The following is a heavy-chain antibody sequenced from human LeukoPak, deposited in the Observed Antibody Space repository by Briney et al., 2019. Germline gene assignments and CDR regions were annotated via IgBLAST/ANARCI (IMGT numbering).Heavy chain of an antibody. CDR2: IYTSGST. Sequence: SETLSLTCTVSGGSISSYYWSWIRQPAGKGLEWIGRIYTSGSTNCNPSLKSRVTMSVDTSKNQFSLKLSSVTAADTAVYYCARDLPTVTIFGDAFDIWGQGTMVTVSS. D-gene: IGHD4-17*01. CDR3: ARDLPTVTIFGDAFDI. J-gene: IGHJ3*02. CDR1: GGSISSYY. V-gene: IGHV4-4*07.